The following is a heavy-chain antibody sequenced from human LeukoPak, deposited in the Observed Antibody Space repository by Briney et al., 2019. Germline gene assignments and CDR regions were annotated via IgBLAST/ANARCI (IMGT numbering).Heavy chain of an antibody. Sequence: GGSLRLSFAASGFTFSSYSMNWVRQAPGKGLEWVSYISSSSSTIYYADSVKGRFTISRDNAKNSLYLQMNSLRAEDTAVYYCARDRAGGGYDSSPLDYWGQGTLVTVSS. CDR2: ISSSSSTI. D-gene: IGHD5-12*01. CDR1: GFTFSSYS. V-gene: IGHV3-48*04. CDR3: ARDRAGGGYDSSPLDY. J-gene: IGHJ4*02.